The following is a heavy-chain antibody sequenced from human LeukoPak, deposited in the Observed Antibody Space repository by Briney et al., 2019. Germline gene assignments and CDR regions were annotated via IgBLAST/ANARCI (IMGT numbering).Heavy chain of an antibody. CDR2: ISYDGSNK. V-gene: IGHV3-30*04. CDR1: GFTFSSYA. D-gene: IGHD2-2*01. Sequence: GGSLRLSCAASGFTFSSYAMHWVRQAPGKELEWVAVISYDGSNKYYADSVKGRFTISRDNSKNTLYLQMNSLRAEDTAVYYCARDWQDIVVVPAAYFDYWGQETLVTVSS. J-gene: IGHJ4*02. CDR3: ARDWQDIVVVPAAYFDY.